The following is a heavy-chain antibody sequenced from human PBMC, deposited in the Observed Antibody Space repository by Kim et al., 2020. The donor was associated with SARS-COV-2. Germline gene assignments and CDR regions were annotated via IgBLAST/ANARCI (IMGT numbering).Heavy chain of an antibody. D-gene: IGHD5-12*01. CDR2: IDPSDSYT. CDR3: ASPSGYDYYYYGMDV. V-gene: IGHV5-10-1*01. Sequence: GESLKISCKGSGYSFTSYWISWVRQMPGKGLEWMGRIDPSDSYTNYSPSFQGHVTISADKSISTAYLQWSSLKASDTAMYYCASPSGYDYYYYGMDVWGQGTTVTVSS. CDR1: GYSFTSYW. J-gene: IGHJ6*02.